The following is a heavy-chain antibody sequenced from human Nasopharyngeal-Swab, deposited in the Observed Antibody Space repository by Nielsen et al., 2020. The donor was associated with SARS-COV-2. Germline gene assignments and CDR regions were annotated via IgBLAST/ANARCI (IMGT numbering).Heavy chain of an antibody. CDR3: VYYYGMDV. V-gene: IGHV3-21*04. J-gene: IGHJ6*02. CDR2: ISSSSSYI. Sequence: GEFLKISCAASGFTFSSYSMNWVRQAPGKGLEWVSSISSSSSYIYYADSVKGRFTISRDNSKNTLYLQMDSLRAEDTAVYYCVYYYGMDVWGQGTTVTVSS. CDR1: GFTFSSYS.